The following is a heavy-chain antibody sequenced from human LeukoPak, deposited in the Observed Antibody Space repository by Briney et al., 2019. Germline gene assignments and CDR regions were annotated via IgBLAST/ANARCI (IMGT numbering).Heavy chain of an antibody. D-gene: IGHD3-10*01. CDR3: ARNNNYYGDPGWFDP. J-gene: IGHJ5*02. V-gene: IGHV3-48*03. Sequence: GGSLRLSCAASGFTFSSDEMNWFRQAPGKGLEWVSYISSSGSTIYYADSVKGRFTISRDNAKNSLYLQMNSLRAEDTAVYYCARNNNYYGDPGWFDPWGQGTLVTVSS. CDR2: ISSSGSTI. CDR1: GFTFSSDE.